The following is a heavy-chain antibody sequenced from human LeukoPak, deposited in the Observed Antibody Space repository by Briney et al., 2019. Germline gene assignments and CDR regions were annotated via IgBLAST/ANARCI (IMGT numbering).Heavy chain of an antibody. J-gene: IGHJ4*02. D-gene: IGHD3-10*01. CDR3: ARVRPTPIWFGELFLPYYFDY. CDR2: IYYSGST. CDR1: VGSISSGDYY. V-gene: IGHV4-30-4*01. Sequence: SETLSLTCTVSVGSISSGDYYWSWIRQPPGKGLEWIGYIYYSGSTYYNPSLKSRVTISVDTSKNQFSLKLSSVTAADTAVYYCARVRPTPIWFGELFLPYYFDYWGQGTLVTVSS.